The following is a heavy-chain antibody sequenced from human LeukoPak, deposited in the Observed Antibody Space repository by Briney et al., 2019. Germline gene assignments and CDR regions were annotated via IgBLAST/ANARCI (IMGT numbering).Heavy chain of an antibody. D-gene: IGHD1-26*01. Sequence: RGSLRLSCAASGFTFSSYGMHWVRQAPGKGLEWVAVISYDGSNKYYADSVKGRFTISRDNSKNTLYLQMNSLRAEDTAVHYCANPHSGSYWNAFDIWAKGQWSPSLQ. CDR1: GFTFSSYG. CDR3: ANPHSGSYWNAFDI. V-gene: IGHV3-30*18. J-gene: IGHJ3*02. CDR2: ISYDGSNK.